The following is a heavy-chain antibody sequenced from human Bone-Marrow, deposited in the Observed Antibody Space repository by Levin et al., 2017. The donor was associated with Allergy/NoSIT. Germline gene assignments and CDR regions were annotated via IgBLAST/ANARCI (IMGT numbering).Heavy chain of an antibody. CDR1: GFTFSDFY. V-gene: IGHV3-11*01. Sequence: GGSLRLSCAASGFTFSDFYMSWIRQPPGKGLEWVSYINNAGSTIHYADSVRGRFIISRDNAKNLLYLHMNSLRVDDTAVYYCARDGGLIDYWGQGTLVTVSS. CDR2: INNAGSTI. D-gene: IGHD3-16*01. J-gene: IGHJ4*02. CDR3: ARDGGLIDY.